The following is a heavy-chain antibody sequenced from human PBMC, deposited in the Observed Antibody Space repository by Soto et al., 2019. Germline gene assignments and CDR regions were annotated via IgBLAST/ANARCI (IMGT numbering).Heavy chain of an antibody. V-gene: IGHV3-7*01. J-gene: IGHJ4*02. CDR1: GFTFSSYW. Sequence: GGALRLSCAASGFTFSSYWMSWVRQAPGKGLEWVANIKQDGSEKYYVDSVKGRFTISRDNAKNSLYLQMNSLRAEDTAVYYCARRPLPFILVATSYFDYWXQGTLVTVSS. D-gene: IGHD5-12*01. CDR2: IKQDGSEK. CDR3: ARRPLPFILVATSYFDY.